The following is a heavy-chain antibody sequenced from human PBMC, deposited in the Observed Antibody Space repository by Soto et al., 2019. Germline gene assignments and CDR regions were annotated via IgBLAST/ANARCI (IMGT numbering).Heavy chain of an antibody. Sequence: GGSLRLSCAASGFTFSSYGMHWVRQAPGKGLEWVAVISYDGSNKYYADSVKGRFTISRDNSKNTLYLQMNSLRAEDTAVYYCAKAVFRIVVVVAATYFQHWGQGTLGTVSS. D-gene: IGHD2-15*01. CDR2: ISYDGSNK. CDR1: GFTFSSYG. CDR3: AKAVFRIVVVVAATYFQH. J-gene: IGHJ1*01. V-gene: IGHV3-30*18.